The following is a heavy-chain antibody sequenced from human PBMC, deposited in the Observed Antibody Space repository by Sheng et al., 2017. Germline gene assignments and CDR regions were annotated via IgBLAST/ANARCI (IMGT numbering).Heavy chain of an antibody. CDR1: GGSFSGYY. Sequence: QVQLQQWGAGLLKPSETLSLTCAVYGGSFSGYYWSWIRQPPGKGLEWIGEINHSGSTNYNPSLKSRVTISVDTSKNQFSLKLSSVTAADTAVYYCARADCSSTSCYRGITGTRRSHYFDYWGQGTLVTVSS. J-gene: IGHJ4*02. D-gene: IGHD2-2*02. V-gene: IGHV4-34*01. CDR2: INHSGST. CDR3: ARADCSSTSCYRGITGTRRSHYFDY.